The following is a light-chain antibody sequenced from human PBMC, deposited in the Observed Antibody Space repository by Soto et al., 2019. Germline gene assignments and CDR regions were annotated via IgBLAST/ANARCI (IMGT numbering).Light chain of an antibody. CDR3: QHYKTWPLS. V-gene: IGKV3-15*01. CDR2: DAS. CDR1: QGIGST. Sequence: MTQSPSSFSASTGDRVTITCRASQGIGSTLAWYQQKPGQTPRLLIYDASTRATGIPARFSGIGSGTEFTLIISSLQSEDFGVYYCQHYKTWPLSFGGGTKV. J-gene: IGKJ4*01.